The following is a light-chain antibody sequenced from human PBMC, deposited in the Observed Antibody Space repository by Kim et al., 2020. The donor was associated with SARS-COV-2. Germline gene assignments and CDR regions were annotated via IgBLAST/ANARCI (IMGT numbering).Light chain of an antibody. V-gene: IGKV3-20*01. CDR3: HHLSSSPYYT. CDR2: SAS. J-gene: IGKJ2*01. Sequence: SPGDRATLSCRASRSMSAGYLTWYQQKPGQAPRLLMYSASTRATGIPDRFSGSESGTDFILTISRLEPEDSDVYYCHHLSSSPYYTCGQGTKLEI. CDR1: RSMSAGY.